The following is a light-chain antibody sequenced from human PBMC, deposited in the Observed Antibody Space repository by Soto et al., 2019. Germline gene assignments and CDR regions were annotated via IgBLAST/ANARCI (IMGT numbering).Light chain of an antibody. CDR1: QSVGRNY. V-gene: IGKV3-20*01. J-gene: IGKJ4*01. CDR3: HQYAVSPLT. Sequence: EIVLTQSPGTLSLSPGERATLSCRASQSVGRNYLAWFRHKPDQAPRLLIYDASNRATGVPDRFSGSGSGTDFTLSVTRLEPEDFAVYYCHQYAVSPLTFGGGTKVDIK. CDR2: DAS.